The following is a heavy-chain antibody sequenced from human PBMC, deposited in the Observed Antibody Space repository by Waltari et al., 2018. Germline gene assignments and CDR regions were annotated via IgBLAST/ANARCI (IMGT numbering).Heavy chain of an antibody. J-gene: IGHJ4*02. CDR3: ARGRPGVPMTRY. CDR2: MDPNSDKT. V-gene: IGHV1-8*01. Sequence: QVKLVQSGAEVKKPGASVKVSCKASGYTFSSYDIYWVRQATGQGLEWVGWMDPNSDKTGYAQKFQGRVTMTRNTSTSTAFMELSGLKLEDTAVYFCARGRPGVPMTRYWGQGTLVTVSS. CDR1: GYTFSSYD. D-gene: IGHD2-8*01.